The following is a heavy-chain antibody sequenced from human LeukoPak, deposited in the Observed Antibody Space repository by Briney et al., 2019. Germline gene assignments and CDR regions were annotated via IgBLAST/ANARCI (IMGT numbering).Heavy chain of an antibody. CDR3: VKSPGTAAGNWFDP. J-gene: IGHJ5*02. V-gene: IGHV3-23*01. D-gene: IGHD6-13*01. CDR2: ITGSGTNT. Sequence: ETLSLTCTVSGGSISSSSYYWGWIRQPPGKGLGWVSGITGSGTNTYYADSVKGRFTISRDNSKNTLYLQMSTLRDEDTAVYYCVKSPGTAAGNWFDPWGQGTLVTVSS. CDR1: GGSISSSSYY.